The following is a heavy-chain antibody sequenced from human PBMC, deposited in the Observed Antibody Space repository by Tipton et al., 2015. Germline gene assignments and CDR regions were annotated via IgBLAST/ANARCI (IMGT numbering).Heavy chain of an antibody. CDR2: ISHSGST. J-gene: IGHJ6*02. CDR3: ARDLEHGMDV. CDR1: GDSINKYY. Sequence: GLVKPSETLSLTCNVSGDSINKYYWSWIRQPPGKGLEWIGAISHSGSTYYNPSLRSRVTISIDTSKNQFSLKLTSVTAADTAVYYCARDLEHGMDVWGQGTTVTVSS. V-gene: IGHV4-59*01. D-gene: IGHD5-24*01.